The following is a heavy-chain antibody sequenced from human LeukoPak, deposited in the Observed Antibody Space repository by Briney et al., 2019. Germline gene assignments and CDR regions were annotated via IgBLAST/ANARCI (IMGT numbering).Heavy chain of an antibody. V-gene: IGHV4-4*07. CDR3: ARARMGSGWFNPFDY. J-gene: IGHJ4*02. CDR1: GGSISSYY. Sequence: SETLSFTCTVSGGSISSYYWSWIRQPAGKGLEWIGRIYTSGSTNYNPSLKSRVTMSVDTSKNQFSLKLSSVTAADTAVYYCARARMGSGWFNPFDYWGQGTLVTVSS. D-gene: IGHD6-19*01. CDR2: IYTSGST.